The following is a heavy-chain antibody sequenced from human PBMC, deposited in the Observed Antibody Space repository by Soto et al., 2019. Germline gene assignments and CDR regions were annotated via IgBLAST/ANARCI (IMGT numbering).Heavy chain of an antibody. J-gene: IGHJ5*02. CDR3: ARDVVDTAMVEPFDP. Sequence: ASVKVSCKASGYTFTSYGISWVRQAPGQGLEWMGWISAYNGNTNYAQKLQGRVTMTTDTSTSTAYMELRSLRSDDTAVYYCARDVVDTAMVEPFDPWGQGTLVTVSS. D-gene: IGHD5-18*01. V-gene: IGHV1-18*01. CDR2: ISAYNGNT. CDR1: GYTFTSYG.